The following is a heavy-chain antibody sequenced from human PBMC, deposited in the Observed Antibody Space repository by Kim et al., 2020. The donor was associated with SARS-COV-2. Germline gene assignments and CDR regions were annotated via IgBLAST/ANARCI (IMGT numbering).Heavy chain of an antibody. Sequence: SYAQRFQGRVTMTRDTSTSTVYMELSSLRSEETAVYYCARGRGSGAFDIWGQGTMVTVSS. V-gene: IGHV1-46*01. J-gene: IGHJ3*02. D-gene: IGHD1-26*01. CDR3: ARGRGSGAFDI.